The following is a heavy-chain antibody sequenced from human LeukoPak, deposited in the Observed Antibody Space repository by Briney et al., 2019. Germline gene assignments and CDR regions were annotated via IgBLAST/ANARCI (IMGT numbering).Heavy chain of an antibody. CDR3: VLSNYYDSRRGFDI. Sequence: ASVKVSCKASGGTFSSYAVSWVRQAPGQGLEWMGWMNPNSGNTGYAQKFQGRVTMTRNTSISTAYMELSSLRSEDTAVYYCVLSNYYDSRRGFDIWGQGTMVTVSS. D-gene: IGHD3-22*01. CDR2: MNPNSGNT. CDR1: GGTFSSYA. V-gene: IGHV1-8*02. J-gene: IGHJ3*02.